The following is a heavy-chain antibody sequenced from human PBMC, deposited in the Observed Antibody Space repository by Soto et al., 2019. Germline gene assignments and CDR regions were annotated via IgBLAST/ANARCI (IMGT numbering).Heavy chain of an antibody. CDR2: IYYSGST. Sequence: SETLSLTCTVSGGSISSYYWSWIRQPPGKGLECIGYIYYSGSTNYNPSLKSRVTIAVDTSKNQFSLKLNSVTAADTAVYYCARLGANAYCGGDCYLDSWGQGTLVTVSS. D-gene: IGHD2-21*02. CDR1: GGSISSYY. CDR3: ARLGANAYCGGDCYLDS. J-gene: IGHJ5*01. V-gene: IGHV4-59*01.